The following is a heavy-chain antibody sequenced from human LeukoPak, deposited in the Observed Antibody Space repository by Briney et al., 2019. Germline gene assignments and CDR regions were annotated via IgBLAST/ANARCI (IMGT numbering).Heavy chain of an antibody. V-gene: IGHV1-46*01. J-gene: IGHJ3*02. D-gene: IGHD6-19*01. CDR3: ARDFSVSGWYGDAFDI. CDR2: INPSGGST. Sequence: ASVKVSCKASGYTFTSYYMHWVRQAPGQGLEWMGIINPSGGSTSYAQKLQGRVTMTTDTSTSTAYMELRSLRSDDTAVYYCARDFSVSGWYGDAFDIWGQGTMVTVSS. CDR1: GYTFTSYY.